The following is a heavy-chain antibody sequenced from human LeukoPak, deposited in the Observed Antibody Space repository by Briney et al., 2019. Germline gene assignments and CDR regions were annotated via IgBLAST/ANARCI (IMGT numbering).Heavy chain of an antibody. V-gene: IGHV4-59*01. CDR1: GGSISSYY. D-gene: IGHD3-22*01. J-gene: IGHJ3*02. Sequence: SETLSLTCTVSGGSISSYYWSWIRQPPGKGLEWIGYIYYSGSTNYNPSLKSRVTISVDTSKNQFSLKLSSVAAADTAVYYCARQHYDRGGAFDIWGQGTMVTVSS. CDR2: IYYSGST. CDR3: ARQHYDRGGAFDI.